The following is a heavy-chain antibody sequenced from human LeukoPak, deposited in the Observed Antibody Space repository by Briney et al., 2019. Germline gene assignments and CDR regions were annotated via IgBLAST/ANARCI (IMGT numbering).Heavy chain of an antibody. V-gene: IGHV4-39*07. J-gene: IGHJ4*02. CDR1: SGSISNGGYY. D-gene: IGHD6-19*01. Sequence: SETLSLTCTVASGSISNGGYYWDWIRQPPGKGLEWIGSIYYSGTSYYNPSLTSRVPISVDTSNNQSSLKLTSVTAADTAVYYCARAVMVAVAGGRFDYWGQGTLVTVSS. CDR3: ARAVMVAVAGGRFDY. CDR2: IYYSGTS.